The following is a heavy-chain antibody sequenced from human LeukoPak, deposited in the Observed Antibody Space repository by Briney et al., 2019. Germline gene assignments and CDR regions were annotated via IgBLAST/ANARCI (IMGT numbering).Heavy chain of an antibody. J-gene: IGHJ4*02. Sequence: SGPTLVKPTQTLTLTCTFSGFSLSTSGVGVGWIRQPPGKALEWLALIYWDDDKRYSPSLKSRLTITKDTSKNQAVLTMTNMDPVDTATYYCAHTAEEAMVEGFDYWGQGTLVTVSS. D-gene: IGHD5-18*01. CDR1: GFSLSTSGVG. V-gene: IGHV2-5*02. CDR2: IYWDDDK. CDR3: AHTAEEAMVEGFDY.